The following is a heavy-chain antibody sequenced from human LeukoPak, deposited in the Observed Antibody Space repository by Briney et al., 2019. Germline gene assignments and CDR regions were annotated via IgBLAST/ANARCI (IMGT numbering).Heavy chain of an antibody. V-gene: IGHV4-30-2*01. CDR3: ARERDYGSGFDY. CDR2: IYHSGST. Sequence: TLSLTCAVSGGSISSGGYSWSWIRQPPGKGLEWIGYIYHSGSTYYNPSLKSRVTISVDRSKNQFSLKLSSVTAADTAVYYCARERDYGSGFDYWGQGTLVTVSS. CDR1: GGSISSGGYS. D-gene: IGHD3-10*01. J-gene: IGHJ4*02.